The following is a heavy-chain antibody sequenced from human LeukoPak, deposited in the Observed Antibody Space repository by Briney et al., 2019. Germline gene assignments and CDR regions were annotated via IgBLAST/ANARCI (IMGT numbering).Heavy chain of an antibody. CDR1: GGTFSSYA. V-gene: IGHV1-69*13. J-gene: IGHJ6*02. Sequence: SVKVSCKASGGTFSSYAISWVRQAPGQGLEWMGGIIPIFGTANYAQKFQGRVTITADESTSTAYMELSSLRSEDTAVYYCARSIAVKYDSSGYYYYGMDVRGQGTTVTVSS. CDR2: IIPIFGTA. CDR3: ARSIAVKYDSSGYYYYGMDV. D-gene: IGHD3-22*01.